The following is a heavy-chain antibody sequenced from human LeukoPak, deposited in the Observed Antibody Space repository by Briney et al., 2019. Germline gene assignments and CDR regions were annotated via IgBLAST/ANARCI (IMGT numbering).Heavy chain of an antibody. V-gene: IGHV4-39*07. J-gene: IGHJ5*02. Sequence: SETLSLTCTVSGGSISSSFYYWGWIRQPPGKGLEWIGSIYHSGSPNYNPSLKSRVTISVDKSRNHFSLNLSSVTAADTAVYYCARAVSTYYYDSSGYTRFDPWGQGTLVTVSS. CDR1: GGSISSSFYY. CDR3: ARAVSTYYYDSSGYTRFDP. D-gene: IGHD3-22*01. CDR2: IYHSGSP.